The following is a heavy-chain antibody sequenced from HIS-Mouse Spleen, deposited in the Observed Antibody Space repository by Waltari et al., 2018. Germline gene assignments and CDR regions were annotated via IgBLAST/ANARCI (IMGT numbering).Heavy chain of an antibody. V-gene: IGHV4-39*07. Sequence: QLQLQESGPGLVKPSETLSLTCTVPGGSISSSSYYWGWIRQPPGKGLEWIGSFYYSGSTYDHPSLKSRVIISVDTSKNPFSLKLSSVTAADTAVYYCARDVANWGSDAFDIWGQGTMVTVSS. D-gene: IGHD7-27*01. CDR2: FYYSGST. CDR3: ARDVANWGSDAFDI. J-gene: IGHJ3*02. CDR1: GGSISSSSYY.